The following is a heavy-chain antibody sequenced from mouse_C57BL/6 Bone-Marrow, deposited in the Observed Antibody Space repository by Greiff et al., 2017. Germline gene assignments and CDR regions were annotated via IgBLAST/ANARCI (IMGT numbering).Heavy chain of an antibody. CDR3: ARGGGLLWFAY. CDR1: GYTFTDYY. CDR2: INPYNGGT. V-gene: IGHV1-19*01. J-gene: IGHJ3*01. Sequence: EVQLQQSGPVLVKPGASVKMSCKASGYTFTDYYMNWVKQSHGKSLEWIGVINPYNGGTSYNQKFKGKATLTVDKSSSTAYMELNSLTSEDSAVYYWARGGGLLWFAYWGQGTLVTVSA.